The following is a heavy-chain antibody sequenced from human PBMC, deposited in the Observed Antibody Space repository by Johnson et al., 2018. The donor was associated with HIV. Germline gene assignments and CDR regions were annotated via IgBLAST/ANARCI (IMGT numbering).Heavy chain of an antibody. CDR1: GFTFSTYW. V-gene: IGHV3-74*02. J-gene: IGHJ3*02. CDR3: ARPVSPWSAYDAFDI. D-gene: IGHD2-8*02. CDR2: INSDGSST. Sequence: VQLVESGGTVVRPGGSLRLSCAASGFTFSTYWMHWVRQAPGKGLVWVSRINSDGSSTSYEDSVKGRFTISRDNAKNTLYLQMNSLRAEDTAVYYCARPVSPWSAYDAFDIWGQGTMVTVSS.